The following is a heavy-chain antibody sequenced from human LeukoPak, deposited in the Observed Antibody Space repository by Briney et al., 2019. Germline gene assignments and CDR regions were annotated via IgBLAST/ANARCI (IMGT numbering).Heavy chain of an antibody. Sequence: ASVKVSCKASGYTFTSYDIYWVRQATGQGLEWMGWMNPNSGNTGYAQKFQGRVTITRNTSISTAYMELSSLRSEDTAVYYCARDRRVGIYYDSSGYYWDAFDIWGQGTMVTVSS. D-gene: IGHD3-22*01. J-gene: IGHJ3*02. V-gene: IGHV1-8*01. CDR2: MNPNSGNT. CDR3: ARDRRVGIYYDSSGYYWDAFDI. CDR1: GYTFTSYD.